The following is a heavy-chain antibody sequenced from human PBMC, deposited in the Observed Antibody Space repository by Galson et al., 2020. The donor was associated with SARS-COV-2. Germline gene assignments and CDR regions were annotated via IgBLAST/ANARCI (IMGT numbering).Heavy chain of an antibody. D-gene: IGHD1-1*01. Sequence: ASVKVSCKASGHSFSDHYIHWARQAPGQGLEWMGWINPNGGATRYEQSFQGRVTMTRDTSITTAYMELNSLRSDDTAVYYCARDLAGNAFDVWGQGALVTVFS. CDR1: GHSFSDHY. CDR3: ARDLAGNAFDV. J-gene: IGHJ3*01. V-gene: IGHV1-2*02. CDR2: INPNGGAT.